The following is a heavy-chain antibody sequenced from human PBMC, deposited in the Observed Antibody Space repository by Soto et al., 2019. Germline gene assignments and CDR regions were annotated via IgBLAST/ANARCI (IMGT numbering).Heavy chain of an antibody. CDR2: INQDGSAT. CDR1: GFTFSRYW. CDR3: GRGGSDSPMAPGY. Sequence: EVQVVESGGGLVQPGGSLRLSCAASGFTFSRYWMHWVRQAPGKGLVWFSRINQDGSATNYADSVKGRFTISRDNAKNTVYLQMNSLRAEDTAVFYCGRGGSDSPMAPGYWGQGTLVTVSS. V-gene: IGHV3-74*01. J-gene: IGHJ4*02. D-gene: IGHD5-18*01.